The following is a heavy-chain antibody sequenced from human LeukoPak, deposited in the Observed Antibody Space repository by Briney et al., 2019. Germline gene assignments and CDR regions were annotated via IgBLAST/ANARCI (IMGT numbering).Heavy chain of an antibody. CDR3: ARAAVVVPALYSYYYYGMDV. Sequence: SETLSLTCAVSGGSISSSNWWSWVRQPPGKGLEWIGEIYHSGSTNYNPSLKSRVTISVDKSKNQFSLKLSSVTAADTAVYYCARAAVVVPALYSYYYYGMDVWGQGTTVTVSS. CDR2: IYHSGST. J-gene: IGHJ6*02. CDR1: GGSISSSNW. V-gene: IGHV4-4*02. D-gene: IGHD2-2*01.